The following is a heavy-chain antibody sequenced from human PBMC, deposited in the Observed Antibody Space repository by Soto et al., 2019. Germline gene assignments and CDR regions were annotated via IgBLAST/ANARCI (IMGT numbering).Heavy chain of an antibody. J-gene: IGHJ5*02. CDR2: INPSGGST. Sequence: GXSVKVSFKASGYTFTSYYMHWVRQAPGQGLEWMGIINPSGGSTSYAQKFQGRVTMTRDTSTSTVYMELSSLRSEDTAVYYCARAPGRVVTDDLPTPGGGWFDPWGQGTLVTVSS. CDR3: ARAPGRVVTDDLPTPGGGWFDP. CDR1: GYTFTSYY. D-gene: IGHD2-21*02. V-gene: IGHV1-46*01.